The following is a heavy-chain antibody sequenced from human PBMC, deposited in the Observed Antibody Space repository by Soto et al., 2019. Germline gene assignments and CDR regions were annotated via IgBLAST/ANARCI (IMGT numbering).Heavy chain of an antibody. CDR2: ISYDGSNK. Sequence: GSLRLSCAASGFTFSSYAMHWVRQAPGKGLEWVAVISYDGSNKYYADSVKGRFTISRDNSKNTLYLQMNSLRAEDTAVYYCARDSSEKFFLNWFDPWG. D-gene: IGHD3-3*01. CDR3: ARDSSEKFFLNWFDP. V-gene: IGHV3-30-3*01. J-gene: IGHJ5*02. CDR1: GFTFSSYA.